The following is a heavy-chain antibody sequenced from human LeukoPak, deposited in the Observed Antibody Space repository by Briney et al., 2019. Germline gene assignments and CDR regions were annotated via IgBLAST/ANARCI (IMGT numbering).Heavy chain of an antibody. Sequence: GESLKISCEASGYSFTSYWISWVRQMPGKGLEWMGIIYPGDSDTRYSPSFQGQVTISADKSISTAYLQWSSLKASDTAIYYCARLFTNWFDPWGQGTLVTVSS. CDR1: GYSFTSYW. CDR3: ARLFTNWFDP. D-gene: IGHD3-9*01. V-gene: IGHV5-51*01. CDR2: IYPGDSDT. J-gene: IGHJ5*02.